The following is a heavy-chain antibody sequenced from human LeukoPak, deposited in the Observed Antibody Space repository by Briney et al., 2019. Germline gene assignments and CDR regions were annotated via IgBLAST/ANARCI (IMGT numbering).Heavy chain of an antibody. J-gene: IGHJ4*02. D-gene: IGHD3-10*01. CDR3: AKEREYGSGSYYDY. Sequence: GGSLRLSCVASGFTFSSYAMSWVRQAPGKGLEWVSAISGSGGSTYYADSVKGRFTISRDNSKNTLYLQMNSLRAEDTAVYYCAKEREYGSGSYYDYWGQGTLVTVSS. CDR1: GFTFSSYA. CDR2: ISGSGGST. V-gene: IGHV3-23*01.